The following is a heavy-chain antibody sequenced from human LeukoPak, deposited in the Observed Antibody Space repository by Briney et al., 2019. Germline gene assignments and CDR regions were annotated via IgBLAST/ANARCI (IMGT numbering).Heavy chain of an antibody. CDR2: IWYDGSNK. J-gene: IGHJ4*02. CDR3: TEDYGSGSYYSEYRSG. Sequence: PGGSLRLSCAASGFTFSSYGMHWVRQAPGKGLEWVAVIWYDGSNKYYADSVKGRFTISRDNAKNTLYLQMNSLRAEDTAVYYCTEDYGSGSYYSEYRSGWGQGTLVTVSS. D-gene: IGHD3-10*01. CDR1: GFTFSSYG. V-gene: IGHV3-33*03.